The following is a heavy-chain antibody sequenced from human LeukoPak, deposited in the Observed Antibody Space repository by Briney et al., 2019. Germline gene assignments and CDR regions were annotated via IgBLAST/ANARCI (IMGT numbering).Heavy chain of an antibody. Sequence: PSETLSLTCTVSGGSVSSGTYYWSWIRQPPGTGLEWIGYICYSGSTNYNPSLKSRVTISIDTSKNQFSLKLSSVTAADAAVYYCARDRVRGNATPYFDYWGQGTRVTVPS. V-gene: IGHV4-61*01. CDR1: GGSVSSGTYY. D-gene: IGHD1-1*01. J-gene: IGHJ4*02. CDR3: ARDRVRGNATPYFDY. CDR2: ICYSGST.